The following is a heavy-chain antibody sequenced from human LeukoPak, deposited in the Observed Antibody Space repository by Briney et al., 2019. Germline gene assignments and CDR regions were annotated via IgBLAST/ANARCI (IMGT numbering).Heavy chain of an antibody. CDR3: ARDLRSSGYYAFDY. V-gene: IGHV3-21*01. CDR1: GFTFSSYG. D-gene: IGHD3-22*01. Sequence: GGSLRLSCAASGFTFSSYGMNWVRQAPGKGLDWVSFISSSSSYIYYADSVKGRFTISRDNAKNSLYLQMNSLRAEDTAVYYCARDLRSSGYYAFDYWGQGTLVTVSS. CDR2: ISSSSSYI. J-gene: IGHJ4*02.